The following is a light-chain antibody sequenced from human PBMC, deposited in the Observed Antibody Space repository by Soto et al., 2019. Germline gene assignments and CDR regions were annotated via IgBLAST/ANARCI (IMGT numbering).Light chain of an antibody. J-gene: IGLJ1*01. CDR3: CSYAGSNTYV. Sequence: QSVLTQPASVSGSPGQSITISCIGTSSDIGNYNLVSWYQQYPGKAPKLMIYEDSRRPSGVSNRFSGSKSGNTASLTISGLQAEDEADYYCCSYAGSNTYVFGTGTTLTVL. CDR1: SSDIGNYNL. CDR2: EDS. V-gene: IGLV2-23*01.